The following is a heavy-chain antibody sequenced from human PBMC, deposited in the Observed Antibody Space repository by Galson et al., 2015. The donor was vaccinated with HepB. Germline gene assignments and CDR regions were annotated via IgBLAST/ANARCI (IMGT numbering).Heavy chain of an antibody. Sequence: ETLSLTCTVSGGSISSTRYYWGWIRQPPGKGLGWIGSIYYSGSTYYNPSLKIPLTISVDTSKNQFSLKLSSVTAADPAVYYCARQATTVTTFIRFDYWGQGTLVTVSS. CDR2: IYYSGST. J-gene: IGHJ4*02. CDR3: ARQATTVTTFIRFDY. D-gene: IGHD4-17*01. V-gene: IGHV4-39*01. CDR1: GGSISSTRYY.